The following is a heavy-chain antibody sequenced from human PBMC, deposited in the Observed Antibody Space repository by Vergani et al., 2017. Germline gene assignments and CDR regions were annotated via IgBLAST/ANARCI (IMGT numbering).Heavy chain of an antibody. CDR1: GYSFTNYW. J-gene: IGHJ4*02. CDR2: IHPADSDT. V-gene: IGHV5-51*01. D-gene: IGHD3-22*01. CDR3: ARLXGRDSSGSKYLYY. Sequence: EVHLVQSGAEVKKPGESVKISCQISGYSFTNYWIGWVRQMPGKGLEWMGIIHPADSDTRYSPSFQGQVTISVDKSISTACLQRSILRASDSAMYYCARLXGRDSSGSKYLYYRGQGTLVTGSS.